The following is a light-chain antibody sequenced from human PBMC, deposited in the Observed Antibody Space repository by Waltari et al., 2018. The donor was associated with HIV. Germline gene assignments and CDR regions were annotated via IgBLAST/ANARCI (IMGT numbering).Light chain of an antibody. CDR2: KNY. CDR1: SSNIGNDN. CDR3: VGWDGRLSGYV. Sequence: QSVLTQPPSASGTPGQTVTISCSGSSSNIGNDNVYWYQQLPGMTPKLLIYKNYQRPSGVPDRFAGSKSGTSASLAISGLRSEDEADYYCVGWDGRLSGYVFGAGTKVTVL. V-gene: IGLV1-47*01. J-gene: IGLJ1*01.